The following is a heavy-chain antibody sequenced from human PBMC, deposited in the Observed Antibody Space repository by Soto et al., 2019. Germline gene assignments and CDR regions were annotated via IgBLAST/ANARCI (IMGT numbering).Heavy chain of an antibody. V-gene: IGHV1-18*01. J-gene: IGHJ4*02. CDR1: GYTFTSYG. D-gene: IGHD3-3*01. CDR3: ARGYDFWSGYYIGFDY. CDR2: ISAYNGNT. Sequence: ASVKVSCXASGYTFTSYGISWVRQAPXXGLEWMGWISAYNGNTNYAQKXQGRVXXTTXXSTSTAYMELRSLRSDDTAVYYCARGYDFWSGYYIGFDYWGQGTLVTVSS.